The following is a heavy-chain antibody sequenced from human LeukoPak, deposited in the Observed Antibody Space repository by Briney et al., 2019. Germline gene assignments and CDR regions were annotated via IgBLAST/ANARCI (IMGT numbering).Heavy chain of an antibody. CDR2: ISDNGRNI. CDR3: ARRRDSGSLQHFDY. V-gene: IGHV3-11*01. D-gene: IGHD1-26*01. CDR1: GFTSSAYH. J-gene: IGHJ4*02. Sequence: EGSLRHSCAASGFTSSAYHMGWIRPAPGKGLEWVSYISDNGRNIYYADSVKGRFTISRDNAKNSLYLQMNSLRAEDTAVYYCARRRDSGSLQHFDYWGQGTLVTASS.